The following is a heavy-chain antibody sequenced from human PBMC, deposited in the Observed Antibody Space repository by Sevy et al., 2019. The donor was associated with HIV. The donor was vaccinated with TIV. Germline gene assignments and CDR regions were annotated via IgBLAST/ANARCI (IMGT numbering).Heavy chain of an antibody. CDR3: ARGGETPRGFDP. Sequence: SETLSLTCAVSGGSIRSVYWWHWVRQPRGKGLEWIEEIYHRGYTNYNPSLKSRVTISVDNFKNQFSLNLYSVTAADTAVYYCARGGETPRGFDPWGQGSLVTVSS. CDR1: GGSIRSVYW. D-gene: IGHD3-16*01. V-gene: IGHV4-4*02. J-gene: IGHJ5*02. CDR2: IYHRGYT.